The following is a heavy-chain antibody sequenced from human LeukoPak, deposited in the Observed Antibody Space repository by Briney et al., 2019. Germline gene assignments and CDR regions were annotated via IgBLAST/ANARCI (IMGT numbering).Heavy chain of an antibody. D-gene: IGHD1-26*01. Sequence: PSETLSLTCTVSGDSISGYYWSWIRQPPGEGLQWIGYIYHSGSTNYNPSLKSRVSMSVDRSENQFSPNLGSVTAADTAVYYCAREEDGGTYYWGQGTLVTVSS. J-gene: IGHJ4*02. CDR2: IYHSGST. CDR1: GDSISGYY. V-gene: IGHV4-59*01. CDR3: AREEDGGTYY.